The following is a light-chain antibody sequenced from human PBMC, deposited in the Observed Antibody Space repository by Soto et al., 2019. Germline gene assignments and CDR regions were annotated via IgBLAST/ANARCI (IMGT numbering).Light chain of an antibody. CDR3: KQSGRSPTT. CDR2: GAS. V-gene: IGKV3-20*01. CDR1: RTVGSSY. Sequence: EIVLTQFPGTLALSPRVRASISCTASRTVGSSYLAWSQQKPGHAPRPIIYGASNRATGITDRFSGSGSGTDFTLTIRRMEPEDFAVYYCKQSGRSPTTFGHGTQLDIK. J-gene: IGKJ1*01.